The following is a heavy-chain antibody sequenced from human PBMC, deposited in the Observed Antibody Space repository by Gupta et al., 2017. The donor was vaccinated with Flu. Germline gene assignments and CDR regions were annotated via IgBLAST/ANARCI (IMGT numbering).Heavy chain of an antibody. CDR3: VQAGYGGYVDLAGLDY. D-gene: IGHD5-12*01. CDR1: GPTFSTSA. V-gene: IGHV3-23*01. J-gene: IGHJ4*02. CDR2: ITGSGSKT. Sequence: EVQLLESGGGLVQPGGSLRRSCADSGPTFSTSAMSWVRQAPGKGLEWVSGITGSGSKTYHADSVKGRFTISRDNSKKTLYLQMDSLRAEDTALYYCVQAGYGGYVDLAGLDYWGQGTLVTVSS.